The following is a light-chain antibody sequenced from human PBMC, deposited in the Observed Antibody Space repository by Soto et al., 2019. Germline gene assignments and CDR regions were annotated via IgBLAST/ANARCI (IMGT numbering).Light chain of an antibody. CDR1: SSNIGDNA. V-gene: IGLV1-36*01. Sequence: QSVLTQPPSVSEAPRQRVTISCSGSSSNIGDNAVNWYQHLPGKAPKLLIYYDDLLSSGVSDRFSGSKSGTSASLAISGLQSDDEADYYCSAWDDSLNDYVFGTGTKLIVL. CDR2: YDD. CDR3: SAWDDSLNDYV. J-gene: IGLJ1*01.